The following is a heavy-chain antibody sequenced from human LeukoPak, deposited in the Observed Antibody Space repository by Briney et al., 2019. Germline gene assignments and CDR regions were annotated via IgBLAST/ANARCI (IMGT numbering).Heavy chain of an antibody. CDR3: ARVSLWHGEDI. CDR2: MNEDGNEK. Sequence: GGSLRLSCAVSGFTFRSYWMSRVRQAPGKGLEWVANMNEDGNEKYYVDSVKGRFTISRDNGKNSLYLQMNSLRVDDTAVYYCARVSLWHGEDIWGQGTMVTVSS. J-gene: IGHJ3*02. V-gene: IGHV3-7*01. D-gene: IGHD3-10*01. CDR1: GFTFRSYW.